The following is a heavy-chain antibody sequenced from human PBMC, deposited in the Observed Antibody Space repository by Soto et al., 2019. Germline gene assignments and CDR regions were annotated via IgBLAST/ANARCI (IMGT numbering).Heavy chain of an antibody. CDR3: VRDYYHVSGSSFDIPLDY. CDR1: GFTFRWFG. J-gene: IGHJ4*02. CDR2: VIQSGSAT. Sequence: GGSLRLSCAGSGFTFRWFGMTWVRQAPGKGLEWVSTVIQSGSATFYADSVRGRFTISRDNSKNTLYLQLNSLRAEDTAVYHCVRDYYHVSGSSFDIPLDYWGQGTLVTVSS. V-gene: IGHV3-23*01. D-gene: IGHD3-10*01.